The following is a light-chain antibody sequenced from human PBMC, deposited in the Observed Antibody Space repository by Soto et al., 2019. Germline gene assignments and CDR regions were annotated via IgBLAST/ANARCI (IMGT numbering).Light chain of an antibody. Sequence: EIVMTQSPATLSVSPGERATLSCRASQSVSSNLAWYQQKPGQAPRLLIYGASTRATGIPARFSGSGSGTEFTLTISSLQSEDFAVYYCQQYYNWPPITFGQGTRLEIQ. J-gene: IGKJ5*01. CDR3: QQYYNWPPIT. CDR1: QSVSSN. V-gene: IGKV3-15*01. CDR2: GAS.